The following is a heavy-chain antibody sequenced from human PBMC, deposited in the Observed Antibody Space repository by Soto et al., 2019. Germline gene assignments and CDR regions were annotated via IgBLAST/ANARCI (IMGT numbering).Heavy chain of an antibody. CDR3: ARRFDD. V-gene: IGHV3-48*03. J-gene: IGHJ4*02. Sequence: GGSLRLSCAASGFSFSSYEMNWVRQAPGKGLEWVSYIGSSGTTTYYADSVKGRFAISRDNAKNSLYLQMNSLRVEDTAVYYCARRFDDWGQGTLVTVSS. CDR1: GFSFSSYE. CDR2: IGSSGTTT.